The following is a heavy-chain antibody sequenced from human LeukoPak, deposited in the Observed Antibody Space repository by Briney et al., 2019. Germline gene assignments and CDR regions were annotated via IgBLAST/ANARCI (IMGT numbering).Heavy chain of an antibody. D-gene: IGHD6-13*01. CDR2: IYSGGST. Sequence: PGGSLRLSCAASGFTVSSNYMSWVRQAPGKGLEWVSVIYSGGSTYYADSVKGRFTISRDTSKNTPYLQMNSLRAEDTAVYYCASVAQYSSSWYGGDDAVDYWGQGTLVTVSS. V-gene: IGHV3-53*05. CDR3: ASVAQYSSSWYGGDDAVDY. CDR1: GFTVSSNY. J-gene: IGHJ4*02.